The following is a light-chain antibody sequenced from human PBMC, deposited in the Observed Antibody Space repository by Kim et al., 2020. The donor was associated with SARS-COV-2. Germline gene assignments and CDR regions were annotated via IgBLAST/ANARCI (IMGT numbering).Light chain of an antibody. J-gene: IGKJ2*01. CDR2: EAS. V-gene: IGKV3-15*01. Sequence: SPGERATLSRRTSQDSHNHIAWYQQKPGQSPRLLIDEASTRATCNPARFSGRGSGKEFTLTISSLQSEESAIYYWQQYKRWPPDTFGQGTKLEI. CDR1: QDSHNH. CDR3: QQYKRWPPDT.